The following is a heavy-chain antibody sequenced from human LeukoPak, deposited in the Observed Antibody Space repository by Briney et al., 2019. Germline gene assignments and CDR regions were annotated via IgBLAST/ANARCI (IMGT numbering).Heavy chain of an antibody. CDR3: ARGAFEYSYGDYYYYMDV. CDR2: IIPIFGTA. D-gene: IGHD5-18*01. V-gene: IGHV1-69*05. Sequence: GASVKVSCKASGGTFSSYAISWVRQAPGQGLEWMGGIIPIFGTANYAQKFQGRVTIITDESTSTAYMELSSLRSEDTAVYYCARGAFEYSYGDYYYYMDVWGKGTTVTVSS. CDR1: GGTFSSYA. J-gene: IGHJ6*03.